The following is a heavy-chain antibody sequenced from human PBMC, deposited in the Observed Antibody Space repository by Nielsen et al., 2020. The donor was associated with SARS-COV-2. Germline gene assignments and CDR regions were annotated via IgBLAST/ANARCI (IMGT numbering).Heavy chain of an antibody. D-gene: IGHD3-10*01. J-gene: IGHJ2*01. V-gene: IGHV3-9*01. CDR1: GITFRGYA. CDR3: AKDMGPVIWYFDL. Sequence: GGSLRLSCVVSGITFRGYAMSWVRQAPGKGLEWVSGISWNSGSIGYADSVKGRFTISRDNAKNSLYLQMNSLRAEDTALYYCAKDMGPVIWYFDLWGRGTLVTVSS. CDR2: ISWNSGSI.